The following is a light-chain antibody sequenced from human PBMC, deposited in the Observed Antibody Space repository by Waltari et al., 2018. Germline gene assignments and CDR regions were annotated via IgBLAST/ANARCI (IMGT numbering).Light chain of an antibody. CDR3: QQAYNTPVT. V-gene: IGKV1-39*01. Sequence: DIQMTQSPSSLSASVGDRVAITCRASQTINNFLNWYQKKPGKAPKLLIYGASTLHNGVPSRFSGSASGTDLTLIISSLQPEDFATYYCQQAYNTPVTFGPGTKVDIK. J-gene: IGKJ3*01. CDR2: GAS. CDR1: QTINNF.